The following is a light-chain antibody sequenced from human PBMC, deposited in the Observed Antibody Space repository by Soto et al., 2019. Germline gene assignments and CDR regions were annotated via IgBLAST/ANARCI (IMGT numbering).Light chain of an antibody. CDR2: AAS. J-gene: IGKJ2*01. Sequence: DIQMTQSPSSLSASVGDRVTITCRASQSISSYLNWYQQKPGKAPKLLIYAASSLQSGVPSRFSGSGSGTDFTLTISSLQPEDFATYYCQQSYRTRYTFGQGTKLEIK. CDR1: QSISSY. CDR3: QQSYRTRYT. V-gene: IGKV1-39*01.